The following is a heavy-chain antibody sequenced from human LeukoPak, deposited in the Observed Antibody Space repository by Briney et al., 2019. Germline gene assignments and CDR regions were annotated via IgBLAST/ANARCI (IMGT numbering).Heavy chain of an antibody. D-gene: IGHD3-3*01. J-gene: IGHJ3*01. V-gene: IGHV4-34*01. Sequence: SETLSLTCAVYGGSFSGYYWSWIRQPPGKGLEWIGEINHSGSTNYNPSLKSRVTISVDTSKNQFSLKLSSVTAADTAVYYCARVLGDYDFWSGYYIGGDGDAFDFWGQRTMVTVSS. CDR1: GGSFSGYY. CDR2: INHSGST. CDR3: ARVLGDYDFWSGYYIGGDGDAFDF.